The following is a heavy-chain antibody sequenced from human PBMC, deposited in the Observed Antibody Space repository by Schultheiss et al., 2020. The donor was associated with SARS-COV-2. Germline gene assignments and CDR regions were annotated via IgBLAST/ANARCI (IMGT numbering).Heavy chain of an antibody. D-gene: IGHD1-14*01. Sequence: SETLSLTCTVSGGSISSYYWSWIRQPPGKGLEWIGYIYYSGSTYYNPSLKSRVTMSVDTSKNQFSLKLSSVTAADTAVYYCARLRGTRFDYWGQGTLVTVSS. J-gene: IGHJ4*02. V-gene: IGHV4-59*12. CDR2: IYYSGST. CDR3: ARLRGTRFDY. CDR1: GGSISSYY.